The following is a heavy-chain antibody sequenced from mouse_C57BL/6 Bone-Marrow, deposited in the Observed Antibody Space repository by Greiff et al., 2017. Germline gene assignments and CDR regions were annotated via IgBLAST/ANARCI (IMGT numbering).Heavy chain of an antibody. V-gene: IGHV5-17*01. CDR2: ISSGSSTI. D-gene: IGHD1-1*01. Sequence: EVHLVESGGGLVKPGGSLKLSCAASGFTFSDYGMHWVRQAPEKGLEWVAYISSGSSTIYYADTVKGRFTISRDNAKNTLFLQMTSLRSEDTAMYYCARTFYYRAMDYWGQGTSVTVSS. J-gene: IGHJ4*01. CDR1: GFTFSDYG. CDR3: ARTFYYRAMDY.